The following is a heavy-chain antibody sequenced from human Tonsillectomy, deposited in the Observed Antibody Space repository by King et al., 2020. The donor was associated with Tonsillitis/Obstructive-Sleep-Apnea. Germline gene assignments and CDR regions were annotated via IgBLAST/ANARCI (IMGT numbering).Heavy chain of an antibody. J-gene: IGHJ6*03. V-gene: IGHV4-34*01. CDR2: IKHSGST. CDR1: GGSFSGYY. Sequence: VQLQQWGAGLLKPSETLSLTCAVYGGSFSGYYWSWIRQPPGKGLYWIGEIKHSGSTNYNPSLKSRVTISVDTSKNQFSLNLSSVTAADTAVYYCARGVVVVPAANYYHYYMDVWGKGTTVTVSS. D-gene: IGHD2-2*01. CDR3: ARGVVVVPAANYYHYYMDV.